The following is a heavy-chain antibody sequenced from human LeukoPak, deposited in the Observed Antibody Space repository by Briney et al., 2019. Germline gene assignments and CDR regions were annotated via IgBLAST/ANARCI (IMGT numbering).Heavy chain of an antibody. Sequence: GGSLRLSCAASGFTFSSYWMSWVRQAPGKGLEWVANIKQDGSEKYYVDSVKGRFTISRDNAKNSLYLQMNSLSAEDTAVYYCARGRYCSGGSCYSRLAWDYWGQGTLITVSS. CDR2: IKQDGSEK. CDR3: ARGRYCSGGSCYSRLAWDY. D-gene: IGHD2-15*01. V-gene: IGHV3-7*01. CDR1: GFTFSSYW. J-gene: IGHJ4*02.